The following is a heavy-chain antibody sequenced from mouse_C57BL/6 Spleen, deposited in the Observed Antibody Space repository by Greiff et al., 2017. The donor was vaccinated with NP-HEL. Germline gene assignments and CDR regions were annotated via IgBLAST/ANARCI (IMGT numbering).Heavy chain of an antibody. V-gene: IGHV1-59*01. D-gene: IGHD1-1*01. J-gene: IGHJ2*01. CDR1: GYTFTSYW. Sequence: VQLQQPGAELVRPGTSVKLSCKASGYTFTSYWMHWVKQRPGQGLEWIGVIDPSDSYTNYNQKFKGKATLTVDTSSSTAYMQLSSLTSEDSAVYYCARGDYGSSYLDDWGQGTTLTVSS. CDR2: IDPSDSYT. CDR3: ARGDYGSSYLDD.